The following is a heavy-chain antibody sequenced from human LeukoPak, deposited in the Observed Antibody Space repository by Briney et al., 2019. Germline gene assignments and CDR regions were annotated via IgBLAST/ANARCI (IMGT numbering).Heavy chain of an antibody. CDR1: GFTFSSYS. V-gene: IGHV3-21*01. D-gene: IGHD3-10*01. CDR2: ISSSSTYK. Sequence: SGGSLRLSCAASGFTFSSYSMNWVRRAPGKGLEWVSSISSSSTYKYYADSVKGRFTISRDNAKNSLYLQMESLRAEDTAVYYCARDGSGSRGGANWFDPWGQGTLVTVSS. CDR3: ARDGSGSRGGANWFDP. J-gene: IGHJ5*02.